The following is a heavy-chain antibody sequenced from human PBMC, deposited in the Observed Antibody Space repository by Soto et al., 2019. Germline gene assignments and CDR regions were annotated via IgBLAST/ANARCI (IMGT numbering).Heavy chain of an antibody. J-gene: IGHJ4*02. D-gene: IGHD3-22*01. CDR1: GFTFSDHY. CDR2: TRNKANSYTT. Sequence: EVQLVESGGGLVQPGGSLRLSCAASGFTFSDHYMDWVRQAPGKGLEWVGRTRNKANSYTTEYAASVKGRFTISRDDSKTSLYLQMNSLKTEGTAVYYCARVDDSSGYDLDYWGQGTLVTVSS. CDR3: ARVDDSSGYDLDY. V-gene: IGHV3-72*01.